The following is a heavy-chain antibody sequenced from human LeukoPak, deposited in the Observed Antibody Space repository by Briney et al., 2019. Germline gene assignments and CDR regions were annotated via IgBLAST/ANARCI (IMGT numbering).Heavy chain of an antibody. CDR1: GFTFGTYW. CDR3: ATDSYVSGSYYRLFY. J-gene: IGHJ4*02. D-gene: IGHD3-10*01. Sequence: PGGSLRLPCGASGFTFGTYWMHWVRQAPGKGLVWVSGINSDGGTTTYADSVKGRFTFSRDNAKNTLYLQMNNLRAEDTAIYYCATDSYVSGSYYRLFYWGQGTLVTVSS. V-gene: IGHV3-74*01. CDR2: INSDGGTT.